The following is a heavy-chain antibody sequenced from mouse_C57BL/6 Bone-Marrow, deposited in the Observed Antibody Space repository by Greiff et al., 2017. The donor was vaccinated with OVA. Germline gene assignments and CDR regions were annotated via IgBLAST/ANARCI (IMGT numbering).Heavy chain of an antibody. CDR2: ISDGGSYT. CDR1: GFTFSSYA. J-gene: IGHJ2*01. V-gene: IGHV5-4*03. CDR3: ARGDDYGPFDY. Sequence: EVKLMESGGGLVKPGGSLKLSCAASGFTFSSYAMSWVRQTPEKRLEWVATISDGGSYTYYTDNVKGRFTISRDNAKNNLYLQMSHLKSEDTAMYYCARGDDYGPFDYWGQGTTLTVSS. D-gene: IGHD2-4*01.